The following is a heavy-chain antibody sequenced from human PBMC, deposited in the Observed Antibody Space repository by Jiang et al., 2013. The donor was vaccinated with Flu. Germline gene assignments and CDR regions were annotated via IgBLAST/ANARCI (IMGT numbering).Heavy chain of an antibody. CDR2: INHSGST. J-gene: IGHJ4*02. CDR1: GGSFSGYY. D-gene: IGHD6-6*01. Sequence: ETLSLTCAVYGGSFSGYYWSWIRQPPGKGLEWIGEINHSGSTNYNPSLKSRVTISVDTSKNQFSLKLSSVTAADTAVYYCARGRRISSSIDYWGQGTLVTVSS. V-gene: IGHV4-34*01. CDR3: ARGRRISSSIDY.